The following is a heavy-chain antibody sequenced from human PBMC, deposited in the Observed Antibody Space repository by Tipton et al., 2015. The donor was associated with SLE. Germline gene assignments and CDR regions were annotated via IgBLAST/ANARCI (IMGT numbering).Heavy chain of an antibody. CDR1: GGSVSSGSYY. D-gene: IGHD3-10*01. Sequence: TLSLTCTVSGGSVSSGSYYWSWIRQPPGKGLEWIGYIYYSGSTNYNPSLKSRVTISVDTSKNQFSLKLSSVTAADTAVYYCARELSPHDAFDIWGQGTMVTVSS. J-gene: IGHJ3*02. CDR3: ARELSPHDAFDI. V-gene: IGHV4-61*01. CDR2: IYYSGST.